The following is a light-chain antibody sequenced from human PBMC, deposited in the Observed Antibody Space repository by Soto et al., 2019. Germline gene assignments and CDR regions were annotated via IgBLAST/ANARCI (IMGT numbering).Light chain of an antibody. CDR3: QQYANSPPWT. V-gene: IGKV3-20*01. Sequence: EIVLTQSPGTLSLSPGERATLSCRASQSVSSSYLAWYQQKPGQAPRLLIYGASSRATGIPDRFGGSGSGTDFTLTISRLEPEDFAVYYCQQYANSPPWTFGQGTKVEIK. CDR1: QSVSSSY. J-gene: IGKJ1*01. CDR2: GAS.